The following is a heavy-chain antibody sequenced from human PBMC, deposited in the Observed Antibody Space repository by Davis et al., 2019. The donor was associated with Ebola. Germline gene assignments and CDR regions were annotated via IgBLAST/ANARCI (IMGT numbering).Heavy chain of an antibody. D-gene: IGHD2-15*01. Sequence: GESLKISCAASGFTFSSYAMSWVRQAPGKGLEWVSAISGSGGSTYYADSVKGRFTISRDNSKNTLYLQMNSLRAEDTAVYYCAKDLGYCSGGSCLYYYYYGMDVWGQGTTVTVSS. CDR2: ISGSGGST. J-gene: IGHJ6*02. CDR3: AKDLGYCSGGSCLYYYYYGMDV. CDR1: GFTFSSYA. V-gene: IGHV3-23*01.